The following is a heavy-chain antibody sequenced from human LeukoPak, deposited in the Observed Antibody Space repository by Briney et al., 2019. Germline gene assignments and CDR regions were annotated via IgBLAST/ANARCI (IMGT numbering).Heavy chain of an antibody. Sequence: QPGGSLRLSCAASGFTFSSNYMSWVRQAPGKGLEWVSAISGRGGSTYYADSVKGRFTISRDNSKNTLYLQMNSLRAEDTAVYYCAKDLSHLEVWLYSSSWYSNWFDPWGQGTLVTVSS. CDR2: ISGRGGST. CDR1: GFTFSSNY. CDR3: AKDLSHLEVWLYSSSWYSNWFDP. D-gene: IGHD6-13*01. J-gene: IGHJ5*02. V-gene: IGHV3-23*01.